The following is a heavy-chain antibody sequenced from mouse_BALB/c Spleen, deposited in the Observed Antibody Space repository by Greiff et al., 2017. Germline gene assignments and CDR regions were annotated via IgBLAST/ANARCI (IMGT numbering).Heavy chain of an antibody. CDR2: IDPENGDT. V-gene: IGHV14-4*02. Sequence: VQLQQSGAELVRSGASVKLSCTASGFNIKDYYMHWVKQRPEQGLEWIGWIDPENGDTEYAPQFQGKATMTADTSSNTAYLQLSSLTSEDTAVYYCTVVATHPMDYWGQGTSVTVSS. D-gene: IGHD1-1*01. J-gene: IGHJ4*01. CDR1: GFNIKDYY. CDR3: TVVATHPMDY.